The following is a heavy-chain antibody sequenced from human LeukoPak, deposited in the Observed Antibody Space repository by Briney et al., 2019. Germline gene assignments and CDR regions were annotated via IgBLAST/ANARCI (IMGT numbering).Heavy chain of an antibody. J-gene: IGHJ6*03. CDR2: IYYSGST. CDR3: ARVTYNWNYAYYYYYMDV. D-gene: IGHD1-7*01. Sequence: SQTLSLTCTVSGGSISSDGYYWSWHRQHPGQGLEWIGYIYYSGSTYYNPSLKSRVTISVDTSKNQFSLKLSSVTAADTAVYYCARVTYNWNYAYYYYYMDVWGKGTTVTVSS. CDR1: GGSISSDGYY. V-gene: IGHV4-31*03.